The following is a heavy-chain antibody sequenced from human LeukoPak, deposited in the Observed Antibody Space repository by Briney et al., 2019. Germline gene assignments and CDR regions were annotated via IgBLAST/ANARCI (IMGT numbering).Heavy chain of an antibody. Sequence: ASVKASCNASGYTFTCFYMHWVRQAPRQGLEGVGWVNPNSGGTNYAQKFQGRVTMTRDTSISTAYMELSRLRSDDTAVYYCAVLRVAGSRDFDLWGGSTLVTVSS. D-gene: IGHD6-19*01. CDR2: VNPNSGGT. J-gene: IGHJ2*01. CDR1: GYTFTCFY. V-gene: IGHV1-2*02. CDR3: AVLRVAGSRDFDL.